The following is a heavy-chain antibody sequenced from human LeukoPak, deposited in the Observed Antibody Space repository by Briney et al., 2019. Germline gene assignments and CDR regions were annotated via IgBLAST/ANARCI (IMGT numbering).Heavy chain of an antibody. CDR1: GYTFTSYG. D-gene: IGHD2-2*01. J-gene: IGHJ6*02. CDR2: ISAYNGNT. CDR3: ARDIVVVPAANAPYYYYYGMDV. Sequence: GASVKVSCEASGYTFTSYGISWVRQAPGQGLEWMGWISAYNGNTNYAQKLQGRVTMTTDTSTSTAYMELRSLRSDDTAVYYCARDIVVVPAANAPYYYYYGMDVWGQGTTVTVSS. V-gene: IGHV1-18*01.